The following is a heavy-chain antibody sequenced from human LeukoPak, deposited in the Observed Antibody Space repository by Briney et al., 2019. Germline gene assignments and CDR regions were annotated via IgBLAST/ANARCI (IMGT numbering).Heavy chain of an antibody. V-gene: IGHV1-18*01. CDR3: AREPDSSGYYPPDY. CDR2: ISAYNGNT. D-gene: IGHD3-22*01. J-gene: IGHJ4*02. CDR1: GYTFTSYD. Sequence: ASVKVSCKASGYTFTSYDINWVRQATGQGLEWMGWISAYNGNTNYAQKLQGRVTMTTDTSTSTAYMELRSLRSDDTAVYYCAREPDSSGYYPPDYWGQGTLVTVSS.